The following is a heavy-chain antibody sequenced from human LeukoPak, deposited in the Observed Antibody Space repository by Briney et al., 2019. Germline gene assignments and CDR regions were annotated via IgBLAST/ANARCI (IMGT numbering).Heavy chain of an antibody. CDR1: GFAFRNYW. CDR3: AREGPVGVLLDAFDI. V-gene: IGHV3-74*01. J-gene: IGHJ4*02. D-gene: IGHD3-10*01. CDR2: INPDGSTT. Sequence: GGSLRLSCVASGFAFRNYWMYWVRQGPGKGLGWLSRINPDGSTTTYADSVKGRSTISRDNAKNSLYLQMNSLRAEDTALYYCAREGPVGVLLDAFDIWGQGTLVTVSS.